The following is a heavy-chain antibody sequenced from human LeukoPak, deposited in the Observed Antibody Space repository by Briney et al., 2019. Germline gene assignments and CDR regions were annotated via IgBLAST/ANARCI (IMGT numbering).Heavy chain of an antibody. Sequence: PGGSLRLSSAASLFTSTGYTMNCVRRAPGKGVECGSYISTRTRTIYPADYVKGRFTISTDTPKNSLYLQMNSLRDEDTAVYYCASHPNDEGYSRGWYYFAYWGQRTLLTVSS. CDR3: ASHPNDEGYSRGWYYFAY. V-gene: IGHV3-48*02. CDR1: LFTSTGYT. CDR2: ISTRTRTI. D-gene: IGHD6-19*01. J-gene: IGHJ4*02.